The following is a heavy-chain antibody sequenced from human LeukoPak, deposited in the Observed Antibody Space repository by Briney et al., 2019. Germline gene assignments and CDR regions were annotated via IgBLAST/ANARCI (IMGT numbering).Heavy chain of an antibody. J-gene: IGHJ3*02. D-gene: IGHD3-22*01. V-gene: IGHV1-2*02. Sequence: ASVTVSFKASGYTFTVYYMHWVRQAPGQGLEGMGGINPNSGGTNYAQKFQGRVTMTRDTSISTAYMELSRLRSDDTAVYYCASTPPVYYYDSSEAFDIWGQGTMVTVSS. CDR3: ASTPPVYYYDSSEAFDI. CDR2: INPNSGGT. CDR1: GYTFTVYY.